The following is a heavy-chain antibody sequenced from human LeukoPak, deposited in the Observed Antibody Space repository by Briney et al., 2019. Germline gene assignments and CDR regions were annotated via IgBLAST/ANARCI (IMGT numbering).Heavy chain of an antibody. J-gene: IGHJ3*02. CDR2: IKQDGSEK. CDR1: GFTFSSYW. Sequence: GGTLRLSCAASGFTFSSYWMSWVRQAPGKGLEWVANIKQDGSEKYYVDSVKGRFTISRDNAKNSLYLQMNSLRAEDTAVYYCARDRGAVGASDAFDIWGQGTMVTVSS. D-gene: IGHD3-16*01. CDR3: ARDRGAVGASDAFDI. V-gene: IGHV3-7*01.